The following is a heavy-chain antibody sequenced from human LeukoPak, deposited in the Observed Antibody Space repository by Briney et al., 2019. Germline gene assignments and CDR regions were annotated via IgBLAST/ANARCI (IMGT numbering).Heavy chain of an antibody. Sequence: SDTLSLTCIVSAVSMSSHYWSWIRQPPGKGLEWIGYVHYSGATNYNPSLRSRVSMSVDTSKNQFSLKLSSVTAADTALYYCATRPADSTWYGVFDFWSRGTLVTVSS. V-gene: IGHV4-59*07. J-gene: IGHJ4*02. CDR3: ATRPADSTWYGVFDF. CDR2: VHYSGAT. CDR1: AVSMSSHY. D-gene: IGHD6-13*01.